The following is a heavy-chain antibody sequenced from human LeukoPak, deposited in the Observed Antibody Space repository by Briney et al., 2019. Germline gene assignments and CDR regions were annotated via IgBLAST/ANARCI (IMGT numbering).Heavy chain of an antibody. V-gene: IGHV3-33*05. Sequence: PGMSLRLSCAVSGFIFSNHVMHWVRQAPGKGLEWLSVISYDGRKNYYADSVKGRFTISRDNTKNTLYLQMNSLRAEDTAVYYCAKDIAVAVDRMNWFDPWGQGTLVTVSS. CDR3: AKDIAVAVDRMNWFDP. J-gene: IGHJ5*02. D-gene: IGHD6-19*01. CDR2: ISYDGRKN. CDR1: GFIFSNHV.